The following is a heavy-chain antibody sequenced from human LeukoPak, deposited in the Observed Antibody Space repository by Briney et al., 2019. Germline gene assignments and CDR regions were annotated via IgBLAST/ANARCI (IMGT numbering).Heavy chain of an antibody. V-gene: IGHV3-53*01. CDR2: IYSGGST. CDR1: GFTVSSNY. D-gene: IGHD6-6*01. CDR3: ARDLTIAARPAG. Sequence: GGSLRLSCAASGFTVSSNYMSWVRQAPGKGLEWVSVIYSGGSTYYADSVKGRFTISRDNSKNTLYLQMNSLRAEDTAVYYCARDLTIAARPAGWGQGTVVTVSS. J-gene: IGHJ4*02.